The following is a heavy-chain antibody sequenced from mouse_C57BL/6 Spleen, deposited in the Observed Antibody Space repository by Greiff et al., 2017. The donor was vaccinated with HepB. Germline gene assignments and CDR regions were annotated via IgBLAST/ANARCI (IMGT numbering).Heavy chain of an antibody. Sequence: QVQLQQSGAELVKPGASVKISCKASGYAFSSYWMNWVKQRPGKGLEWIGQIYPGDGDTNYNGKFKGKATLTADKSSSTAYMQLSSLTSEDSAVYFCARGGYDYDGGFAYWGQGTLVTVSA. CDR2: IYPGDGDT. CDR1: GYAFSSYW. D-gene: IGHD2-4*01. V-gene: IGHV1-80*01. J-gene: IGHJ3*01. CDR3: ARGGYDYDGGFAY.